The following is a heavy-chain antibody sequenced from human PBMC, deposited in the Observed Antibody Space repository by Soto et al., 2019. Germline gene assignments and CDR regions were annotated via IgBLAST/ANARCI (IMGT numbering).Heavy chain of an antibody. V-gene: IGHV4-59*01. J-gene: IGHJ6*02. D-gene: IGHD1-20*01. CDR3: ARYKSNYYYGMDV. Sequence: WETLCLTCTVSGGSISSYYWSWIRQPPGKGLEWIGYIYYSGITNYNPSLKSRVTISVDTSKNQFSLKLSSVTAADTAVYYCARYKSNYYYGMDVWGQGTTVTVS. CDR2: IYYSGIT. CDR1: GGSISSYY.